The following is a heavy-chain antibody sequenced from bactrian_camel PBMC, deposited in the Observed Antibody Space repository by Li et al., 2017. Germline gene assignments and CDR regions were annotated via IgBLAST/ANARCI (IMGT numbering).Heavy chain of an antibody. CDR2: ILAGAGLI. Sequence: DVQLVESGGGLVQPGESLLLSCVASGITFSRHDMSWVRQAPGKEVEWVAAILAGAGLIYYTDSVKGRFTISRDNAKNTMCLQMNSLKPEDTAMYYCAADPVCTDGTWGDNTIWGQGTQVTVS. J-gene: IGHJ4*01. D-gene: IGHD1*01. CDR1: GITFSRHD. CDR3: AADPVCTDGTWGDNTI. V-gene: IGHV3S40*01.